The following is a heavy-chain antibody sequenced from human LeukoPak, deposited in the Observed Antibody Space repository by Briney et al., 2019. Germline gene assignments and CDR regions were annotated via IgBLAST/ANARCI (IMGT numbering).Heavy chain of an antibody. CDR1: GGFFSGYY. V-gene: IGHV4-34*01. D-gene: IGHD3-10*01. CDR3: ARPGVRGVIRSLNWFDP. Sequence: SETLSLTCAVYGGFFSGYYWSWIRQPPGKGLEWIGEINHSGSTNYNPSLKSRVTISVDTSKNQFSLKLSSVTAADTAVYYCARPGVRGVIRSLNWFDPWGQGTLVTVSS. CDR2: INHSGST. J-gene: IGHJ5*02.